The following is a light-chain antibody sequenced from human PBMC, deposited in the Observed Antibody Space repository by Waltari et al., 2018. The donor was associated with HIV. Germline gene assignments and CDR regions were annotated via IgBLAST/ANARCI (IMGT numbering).Light chain of an antibody. CDR3: QQYNDWPRT. V-gene: IGKV3-15*01. CDR1: QSVSSN. CDR2: GAS. Sequence: ELVMTQSPATLSVSPEARATLSCRASQSVSSNLAWYQDKPGQAPRLLIYGASTRATGIPARFSGSGSGTEFTLTISSLQSEDFAVYYCQQYNDWPRTFGQGTKLEIK. J-gene: IGKJ2*01.